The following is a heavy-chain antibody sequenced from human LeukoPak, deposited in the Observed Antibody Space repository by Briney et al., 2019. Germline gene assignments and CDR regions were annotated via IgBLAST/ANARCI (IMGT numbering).Heavy chain of an antibody. V-gene: IGHV1-18*01. CDR1: RYTFTRYG. CDR2: ITAYNGNT. J-gene: IGHJ4*02. D-gene: IGHD4-11*01. Sequence: ATVNLSSTPSRYTFTRYGISWVPQAPGQGREWMGWITAYNGNTNYAPKFQGRVTMTTNPPTTTAYSELTSLTSHAPAVLYFPRDLQCGYWGQGTLVTVSS. CDR3: PRDLQCGY.